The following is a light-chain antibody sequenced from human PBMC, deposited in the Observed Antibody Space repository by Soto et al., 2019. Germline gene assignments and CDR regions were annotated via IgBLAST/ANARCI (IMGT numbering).Light chain of an antibody. V-gene: IGKV1-39*01. J-gene: IGKJ1*01. CDR1: QSISTH. CDR3: QQSYTSWWT. CDR2: AAS. Sequence: DIQMTQSPSSLSASVGDRVSITCRASQSISTHLSWYQQKPGKAPKLLIYAASSLQSWVPSRFTGSGSGTDFTLTISSLQPVDFATYYCQQSYTSWWTFGQGTKVEIK.